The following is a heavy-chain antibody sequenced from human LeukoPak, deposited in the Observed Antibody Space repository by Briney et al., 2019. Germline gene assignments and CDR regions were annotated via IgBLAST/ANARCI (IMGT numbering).Heavy chain of an antibody. D-gene: IGHD3-22*01. Sequence: PSETLSLTCAVYGGSFSGYYWSWIRQPPGKGLEWIGEINHSGSTNYNPSLKSRVTISVDTSKNQFSLKLSSVTAADTAVYYCARLLYYYDSSGYNGIDYWGQGTLVTVSS. J-gene: IGHJ4*02. CDR3: ARLLYYYDSSGYNGIDY. V-gene: IGHV4-34*01. CDR1: GGSFSGYY. CDR2: INHSGST.